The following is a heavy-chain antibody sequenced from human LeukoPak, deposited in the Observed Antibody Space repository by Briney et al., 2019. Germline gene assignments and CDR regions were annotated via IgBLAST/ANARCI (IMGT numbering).Heavy chain of an antibody. CDR2: VHHSFSS. Sequence: PSETLSLTCAVSGASMNDYYWSWIRQTPGKGLEWIGHVHHSFSSHFRSSPKSRVTMVMDTSKSQSSLRVTSVTAADAAVYYCACYSVLGRTFDCWGQGTQVTVSS. J-gene: IGHJ4*02. CDR1: GASMNDYY. D-gene: IGHD4-11*01. V-gene: IGHV4-59*01. CDR3: ACYSVLGRTFDC.